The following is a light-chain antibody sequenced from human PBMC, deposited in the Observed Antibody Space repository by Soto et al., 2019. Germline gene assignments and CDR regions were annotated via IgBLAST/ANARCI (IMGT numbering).Light chain of an antibody. V-gene: IGLV4-69*01. Sequence: QLVLTQSPSASASLGASVKITCTLSSGHSSYAIAWHQQQPEKGPRYLMKLDSDGSHTKGDAIPERFSGSSSGATRSLTISGLQSEDEADYYCQTWGTGIHVVFGGGTKLTVL. CDR1: SGHSSYA. J-gene: IGLJ2*01. CDR2: LDSDGSH. CDR3: QTWGTGIHVV.